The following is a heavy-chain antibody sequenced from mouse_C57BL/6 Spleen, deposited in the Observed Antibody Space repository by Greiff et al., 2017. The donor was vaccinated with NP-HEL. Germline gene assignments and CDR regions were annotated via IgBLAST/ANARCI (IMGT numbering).Heavy chain of an antibody. V-gene: IGHV1-52*01. Sequence: VQLQQPGAELVRPGSSVKLSCKASGYTFTSYWMHWVKQRPIQGLEWIGNIDPSDSETHYNQKFKDKATLTVDKSSSTAYMQLSSLTSEDSAVYYCAGLYGSSYGDAMDYWGQGTSVTVSS. CDR3: AGLYGSSYGDAMDY. CDR2: IDPSDSET. CDR1: GYTFTSYW. J-gene: IGHJ4*01. D-gene: IGHD1-1*01.